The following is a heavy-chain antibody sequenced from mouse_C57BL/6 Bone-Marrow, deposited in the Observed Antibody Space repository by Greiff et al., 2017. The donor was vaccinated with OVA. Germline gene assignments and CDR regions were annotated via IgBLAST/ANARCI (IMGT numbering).Heavy chain of an antibody. CDR1: GYTFTSYG. V-gene: IGHV1-81*01. J-gene: IGHJ3*01. D-gene: IGHD1-1*01. CDR3: ARAYYYGSSYGFAY. CDR2: IYPRSGNT. Sequence: QVQLKESGAELARPGASVKLSCKASGYTFTSYGISWVKQRTGQGLEWIGEIYPRSGNTYYNEKFKGKATLTADKSSSTSYMELRSLTSEDSAVYFCARAYYYGSSYGFAYWGQGTLVTVSA.